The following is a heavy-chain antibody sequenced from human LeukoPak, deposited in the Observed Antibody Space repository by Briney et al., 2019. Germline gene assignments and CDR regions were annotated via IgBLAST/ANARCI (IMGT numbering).Heavy chain of an antibody. CDR3: ARPCSSSWYYLEAFDI. CDR1: GFTFSSYS. D-gene: IGHD6-13*01. J-gene: IGHJ3*02. Sequence: WGSLRLSCAASGFTFSSYSMNWVRQAPGKGLEWVSYISSSSSTIYYADSVKGRFTISRDNAKNSLYLQMNSLRAEDTAVYYCARPCSSSWYYLEAFDIWGQGTMVTVSS. V-gene: IGHV3-48*01. CDR2: ISSSSSTI.